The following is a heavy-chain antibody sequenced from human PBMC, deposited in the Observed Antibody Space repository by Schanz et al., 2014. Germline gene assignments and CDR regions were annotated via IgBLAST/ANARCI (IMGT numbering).Heavy chain of an antibody. CDR2: IYIGGNT. J-gene: IGHJ5*02. Sequence: EVQLVESGGGLVQPGGSLRLSCAASGFGFSSYSMNWVRQAPGKGLEWVSFIYIGGNTYYADSVKGRFTISRDNSKNTLYLQMNTLRAEDTAVYYCARAGYDADNWFDPWGQGTLVTVSS. D-gene: IGHD2-2*01. CDR3: ARAGYDADNWFDP. V-gene: IGHV3-66*01. CDR1: GFGFSSYS.